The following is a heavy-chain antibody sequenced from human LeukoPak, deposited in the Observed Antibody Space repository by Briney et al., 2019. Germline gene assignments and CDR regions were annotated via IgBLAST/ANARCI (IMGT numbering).Heavy chain of an antibody. CDR3: ARVTELRFMDV. CDR1: GFTFSSYS. J-gene: IGHJ6*02. Sequence: GGSLRLSCAASGFTFSSYSMNWVRQAPGKGLEWVSYISSSSSTIYYADSVKGRFTISRDNAKNSLYLQMNSLRAEDTAVYYCARVTELRFMDVWGQGTTVTVSS. CDR2: ISSSSSTI. V-gene: IGHV3-48*01. D-gene: IGHD5-12*01.